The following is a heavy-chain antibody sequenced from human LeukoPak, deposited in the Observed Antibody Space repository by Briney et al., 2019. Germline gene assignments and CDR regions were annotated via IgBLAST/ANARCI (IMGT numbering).Heavy chain of an antibody. Sequence: SQTLSLTCTVSGGSISRGTYYWSGIRQPAGKRLEWIGRIYTSGSPNYNPSLKSRDTISVDTSKNQFSLKLSSVSAADTAVYFCARSGMYSSFLNYWGQGTLVTVSS. J-gene: IGHJ4*02. CDR3: ARSGMYSSFLNY. V-gene: IGHV4-61*02. CDR1: GGSISRGTYY. D-gene: IGHD6-6*01. CDR2: IYTSGSP.